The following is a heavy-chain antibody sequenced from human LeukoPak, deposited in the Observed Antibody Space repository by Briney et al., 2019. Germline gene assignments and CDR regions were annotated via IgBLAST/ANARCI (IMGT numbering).Heavy chain of an antibody. J-gene: IGHJ4*02. CDR3: AKDLDVAAASYYFDY. Sequence: GGSLRLSCAASGFTFYRSGIHWVRQAPGEGLEWVAVISSDGSDKYYADSVKGRFTISRDNSKNTLYLQMNSLRADDTALYYCAKDLDVAAASYYFDYWGQGTLVTVSS. D-gene: IGHD6-13*01. CDR1: GFTFYRSG. V-gene: IGHV3-30*18. CDR2: ISSDGSDK.